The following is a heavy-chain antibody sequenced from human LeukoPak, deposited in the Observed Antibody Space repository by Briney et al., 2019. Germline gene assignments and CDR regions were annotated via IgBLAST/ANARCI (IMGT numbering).Heavy chain of an antibody. CDR1: GFSFSDHE. V-gene: IGHV3-48*03. Sequence: GGSLRLSCAASGFSFSDHEMNWVRQAPGKGLEWVSYISSSGSDKYYPDSVKGRFTISRDNAKNSLYLQMNSLRAEDTAVYYCASRYEGASYYYGMDVWGQGTTVTVSS. J-gene: IGHJ6*02. CDR3: ASRYEGASYYYGMDV. D-gene: IGHD1-14*01. CDR2: ISSSGSDK.